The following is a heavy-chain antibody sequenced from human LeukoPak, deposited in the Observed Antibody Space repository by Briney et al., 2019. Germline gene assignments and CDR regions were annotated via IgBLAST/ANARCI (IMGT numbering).Heavy chain of an antibody. CDR1: GFTFDDYA. J-gene: IGHJ4*02. CDR2: ISWNSGSI. Sequence: GGSLRLSCAASGFTFDDYAMHWVWQAPGKGLEWVSGISWNSGSIGYADSVKGRLTISRDNAKNSLYLQMNSLRAEDTALYYCAKDTQVGEEYYYDSSGYFGPFDYWGQGTLVTVSS. V-gene: IGHV3-9*01. D-gene: IGHD3-22*01. CDR3: AKDTQVGEEYYYDSSGYFGPFDY.